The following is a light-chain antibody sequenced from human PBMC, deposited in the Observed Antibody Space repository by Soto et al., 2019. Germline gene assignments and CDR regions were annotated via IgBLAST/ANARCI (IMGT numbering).Light chain of an antibody. Sequence: QSALTQPPSASGSPGQSVTISCTGTSSDVGGYKYVSWYQQHPGKVPKLMIYEVSKRPSGVPDRFSGSKSGNTASLTVSGLQAEDEADYYCSSYAGSNIDYVFGTGTQLTVL. CDR2: EVS. V-gene: IGLV2-8*01. CDR1: SSDVGGYKY. J-gene: IGLJ6*01. CDR3: SSYAGSNIDYV.